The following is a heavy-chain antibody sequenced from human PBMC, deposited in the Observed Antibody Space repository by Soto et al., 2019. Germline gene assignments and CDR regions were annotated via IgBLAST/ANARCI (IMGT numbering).Heavy chain of an antibody. J-gene: IGHJ5*02. CDR2: IIPILGTT. D-gene: IGHD2-8*01. CDR1: GGIFSNYA. V-gene: IGHV1-69*01. Sequence: QVQLVQSGAEVKKPGSSVNVSCMPSGGIFSNYAFTWVRQAPGQGLEWMGGIIPILGTTNSAQKFQGRISITADESTGTAYIELSSLRSEDTAIYYCATQQTVLRVPNVAHPGNWLDPWGQGTLVTVSS. CDR3: ATQQTVLRVPNVAHPGNWLDP.